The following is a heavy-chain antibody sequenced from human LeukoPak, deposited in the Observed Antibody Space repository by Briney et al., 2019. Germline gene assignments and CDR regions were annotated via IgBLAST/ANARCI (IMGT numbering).Heavy chain of an antibody. CDR3: ARDLRGYSGSYYWFDP. J-gene: IGHJ5*02. D-gene: IGHD1-26*01. CDR1: GGTFSSYT. V-gene: IGHV1-69*04. Sequence: SVKVSCKASGGTFSSYTISWVRQAPGQGLEWMGRTIPILGIANYAQKFQGRVTITADKSTSTAYMELSSLRSEDTAVYYCARDLRGYSGSYYWFDPWGQGTLVTVSS. CDR2: TIPILGIA.